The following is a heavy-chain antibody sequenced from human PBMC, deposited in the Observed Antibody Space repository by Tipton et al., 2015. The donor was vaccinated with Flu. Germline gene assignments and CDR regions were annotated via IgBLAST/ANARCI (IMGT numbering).Heavy chain of an antibody. J-gene: IGHJ5*02. CDR3: ARGRNTKGAAWFDP. V-gene: IGHV1-8*02. Sequence: QSGAEVKKPGSSVKVSCKASGGTFSSYAISWVRQATGQGLEWMGWMNPNSGNTGYAQKFQGRVTMTRNTSISTAYMELSGLRSEDTAVYYCARGRNTKGAAWFDPWGQGTLVSVSS. CDR1: GGTFSSYA. D-gene: IGHD2-2*01. CDR2: MNPNSGNT.